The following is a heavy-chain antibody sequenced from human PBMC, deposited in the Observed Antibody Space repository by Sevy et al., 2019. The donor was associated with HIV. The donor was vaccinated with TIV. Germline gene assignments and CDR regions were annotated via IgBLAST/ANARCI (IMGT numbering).Heavy chain of an antibody. CDR3: ARDKRFLNDAFDV. CDR2: IYTSGSP. CDR1: GDSIRSGSYY. D-gene: IGHD3-10*01. V-gene: IGHV4-61*02. Sequence: LSLTCTVSGDSIRSGSYYWSWFRQPAGKGLEWIGRIYTSGSPKYNPSLESRVTISADTSKNQFSLELSSVTAADTAIYYCARDKRFLNDAFDVWGQGTMVTVSS. J-gene: IGHJ3*01.